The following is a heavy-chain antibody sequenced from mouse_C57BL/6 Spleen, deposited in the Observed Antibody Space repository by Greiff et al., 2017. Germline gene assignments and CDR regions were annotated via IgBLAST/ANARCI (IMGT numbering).Heavy chain of an antibody. J-gene: IGHJ1*03. V-gene: IGHV5-6*01. D-gene: IGHD2-3*01. CDR1: GFTFSSYG. CDR3: ASQIYDGYFLWYFDV. Sequence: EVHLVESGGDLVKPGGSLKLSCAASGFTFSSYGMSWVRQTPDKRLEWVAPISSGGSYTYYPDSVKGRFTISRDNAKNTLYLQMSSLKSEDTAMYYCASQIYDGYFLWYFDVWGTGTTVTVSS. CDR2: ISSGGSYT.